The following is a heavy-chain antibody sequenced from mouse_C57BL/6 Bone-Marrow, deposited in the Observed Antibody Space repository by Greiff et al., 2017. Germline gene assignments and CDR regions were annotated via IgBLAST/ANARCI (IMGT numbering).Heavy chain of an antibody. CDR1: GYTFTDYY. CDR3: ARNGGPYYGDFDV. D-gene: IGHD3-3*01. CDR2: IYPGSGNT. V-gene: IGHV1-76*01. Sequence: VQLKESGAELVRPGASVKLSCKASGYTFTDYYINWVKQRPGQGLEWIARIYPGSGNTYYNEKFKGKATLTAEKSSSTAYMQLSSLTSEDSAVYFCARNGGPYYGDFDVWGTGTTVTVSS. J-gene: IGHJ1*03.